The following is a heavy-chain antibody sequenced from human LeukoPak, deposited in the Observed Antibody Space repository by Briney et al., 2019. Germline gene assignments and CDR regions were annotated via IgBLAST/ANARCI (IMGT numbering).Heavy chain of an antibody. CDR3: ARGVIITYYYYYYMDV. CDR2: ISGSGGST. V-gene: IGHV3-23*01. CDR1: GFTFSSYG. Sequence: PGGSLRLSCAASGFTFSSYGMSWVRQAPGKGLEWVSAISGSGGSTYYADSVKGRFTISRDNSKNTLYLQMNSLRAEDTAVYYCARGVIITYYYYYYMDVWGKGTTVTISS. D-gene: IGHD3-10*01. J-gene: IGHJ6*03.